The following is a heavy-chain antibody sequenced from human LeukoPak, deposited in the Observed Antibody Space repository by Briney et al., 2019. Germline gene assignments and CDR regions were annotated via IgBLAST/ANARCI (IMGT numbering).Heavy chain of an antibody. J-gene: IGHJ4*02. CDR2: INTDGSST. CDR1: GFTFSSYW. D-gene: IGHD2/OR15-2a*01. CDR3: ASEPGGLPPTLDY. Sequence: GGSLRLSCAASGFTFSSYWMHWVRQAPGKGLVWVSRINTDGSSTSYADSVKGRFTISRDNSKNTLYLQMNSLRAEDTAVYYCASEPGGLPPTLDYWGQGTLVTVSS. V-gene: IGHV3-74*01.